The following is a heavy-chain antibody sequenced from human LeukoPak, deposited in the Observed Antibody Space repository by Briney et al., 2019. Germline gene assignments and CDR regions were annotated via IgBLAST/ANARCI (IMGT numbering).Heavy chain of an antibody. D-gene: IGHD1-26*01. CDR1: GGSISSYY. V-gene: IGHV4-59*12. Sequence: SETLSLTCTVSGGSISSYYWSWIRQPPGKGLEWIGYIYYSGSTNYNPSLKSRVTISVDTSKNQFSLKLRSVTAADTAVYYCASGGSGSYSDYWGQGTLVTVSS. J-gene: IGHJ4*02. CDR2: IYYSGST. CDR3: ASGGSGSYSDY.